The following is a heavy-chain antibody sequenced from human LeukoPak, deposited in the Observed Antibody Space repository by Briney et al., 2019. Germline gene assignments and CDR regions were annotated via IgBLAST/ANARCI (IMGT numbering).Heavy chain of an antibody. V-gene: IGHV1-69*06. CDR3: ARAPINPINWFDP. CDR2: IIPIFGTA. Sequence: SVNVSCKASGGTFSSYAISWVRQAPGQGLEWMGGIIPIFGTANYAQKFQGRVTITADKSTSTAYMGLSSLRSEDTAVYYCARAPINPINWFDPWGQGTLVTVSS. CDR1: GGTFSSYA. J-gene: IGHJ5*02.